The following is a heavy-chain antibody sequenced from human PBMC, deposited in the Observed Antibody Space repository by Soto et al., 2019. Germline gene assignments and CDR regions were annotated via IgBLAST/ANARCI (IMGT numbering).Heavy chain of an antibody. CDR2: IYWDDDK. V-gene: IGHV2-5*02. J-gene: IGHJ4*02. Sequence: QITLKESGPTLVKPTQTLTLTCTFSGFSLSTSGVDVGWIRQPPGKALEWLALIYWDDDKRYSPSLKGRLTITKDTSKNQVVLTMTNMDPVDTATYNCAHSDYGDYHDYWGQGTLVTVSS. D-gene: IGHD4-17*01. CDR3: AHSDYGDYHDY. CDR1: GFSLSTSGVD.